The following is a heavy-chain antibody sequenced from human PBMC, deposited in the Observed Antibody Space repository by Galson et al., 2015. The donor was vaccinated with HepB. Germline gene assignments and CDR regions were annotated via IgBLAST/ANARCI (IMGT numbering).Heavy chain of an antibody. D-gene: IGHD6-19*01. CDR1: GGSITSGGFH. CDR2: IYDGGST. J-gene: IGHJ4*02. Sequence: TLSLTCTVSGGSITSGGFHWSWLRLHPKKGLEWIGCIYDGGSTYYNPSLKSRVTISLDTSKNQFSLRVSSVTAADTAVFYCATSGLGYASGWYFFDSWGQGTVVTVSS. V-gene: IGHV4-31*03. CDR3: ATSGLGYASGWYFFDS.